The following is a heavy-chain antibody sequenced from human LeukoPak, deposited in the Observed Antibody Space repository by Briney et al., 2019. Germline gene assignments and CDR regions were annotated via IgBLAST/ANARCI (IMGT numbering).Heavy chain of an antibody. CDR3: ARATRGYCSGGSCPILRY. Sequence: ASVTVSCTASGGTFSSYAISWVRQAPGQGLEWMGGIIPIFGTANYAQKFQGRVTITADESTSTAYMELSSLRSEDTAVYYCARATRGYCSGGSCPILRYWGQGTLVTVSS. CDR2: IIPIFGTA. D-gene: IGHD2-15*01. J-gene: IGHJ4*02. V-gene: IGHV1-69*13. CDR1: GGTFSSYA.